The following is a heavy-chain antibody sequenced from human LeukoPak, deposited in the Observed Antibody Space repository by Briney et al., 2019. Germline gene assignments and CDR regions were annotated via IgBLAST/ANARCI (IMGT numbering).Heavy chain of an antibody. D-gene: IGHD3-22*01. J-gene: IGHJ4*02. CDR2: ISYDGSNK. Sequence: GGSLRLSCAASGFTFSSYSMNWVRQAPGKGLEWVAVISYDGSNKYYADSVKGRFTISRDNSKNTLYLQMNSLGAEDTAVYYCARESYYYDSSGTVDYWGQGTLVTVSS. CDR1: GFTFSSYS. V-gene: IGHV3-30*03. CDR3: ARESYYYDSSGTVDY.